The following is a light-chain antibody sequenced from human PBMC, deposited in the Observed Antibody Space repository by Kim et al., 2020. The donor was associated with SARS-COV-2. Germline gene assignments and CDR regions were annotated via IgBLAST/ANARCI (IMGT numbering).Light chain of an antibody. V-gene: IGKV1-39*01. CDR2: AAS. CDR1: QTIDTY. Sequence: DIQMTQSPSTLSASVGDRVTITCRASQTIDTYLNWYQQKPGKAPKVLIYAASNVQSGVPSRFSGSGSGTAFTLTVTSLQPEDFATYYCQQSYHVPWTFGQGTKLEI. J-gene: IGKJ1*01. CDR3: QQSYHVPWT.